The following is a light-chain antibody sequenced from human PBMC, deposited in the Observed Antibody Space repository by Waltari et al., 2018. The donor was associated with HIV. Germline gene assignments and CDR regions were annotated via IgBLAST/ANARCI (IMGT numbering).Light chain of an antibody. CDR2: NNS. Sequence: QSVLTQPPSVSGAPGQRVTISCTGSSSNIGAGFDVHWYQQLPGTAPKHLIYNNSNRPSGVPDRCSGSKSGTSASLAITGLQAEDEADYYCQSYDSSLSGSDVFGTGTKVTVL. CDR3: QSYDSSLSGSDV. J-gene: IGLJ1*01. V-gene: IGLV1-40*01. CDR1: SSNIGAGFD.